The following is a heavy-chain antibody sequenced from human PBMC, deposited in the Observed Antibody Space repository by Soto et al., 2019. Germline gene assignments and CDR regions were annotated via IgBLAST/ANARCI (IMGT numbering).Heavy chain of an antibody. CDR1: GYTFTNYY. Sequence: QVHLVQSGAEVRKPGASVNLSCQASGYTFTNYYIHWVRQAPGQGLEWLGIINPDTGTTSYAQTFQGRVTLTTDTSASTVYLELSGLAAEDTDVYYCASCPIYGGDSYFAYWGQGTLVTVSS. V-gene: IGHV1-46*01. CDR2: INPDTGTT. D-gene: IGHD2-21*01. J-gene: IGHJ4*02. CDR3: ASCPIYGGDSYFAY.